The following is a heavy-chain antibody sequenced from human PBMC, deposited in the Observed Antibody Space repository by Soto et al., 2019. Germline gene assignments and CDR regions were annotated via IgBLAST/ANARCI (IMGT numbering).Heavy chain of an antibody. D-gene: IGHD1-26*01. CDR2: IYYSGTT. V-gene: IGHV4-59*01. CDR3: ARGRPWELYDY. Sequence: QVQLQESGPGLVKPSETLSLTCTVSGGSISSYFWSWIRQPPGKGLEWIGYIYYSGTTNYNPSLKXXVTISVDTSRNPSSGKLNSMTAADTAVYYCARGRPWELYDYWGQGTLVTVSS. J-gene: IGHJ4*02. CDR1: GGSISSYF.